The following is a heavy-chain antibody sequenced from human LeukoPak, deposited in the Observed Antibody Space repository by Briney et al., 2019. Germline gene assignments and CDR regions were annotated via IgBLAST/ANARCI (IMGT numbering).Heavy chain of an antibody. J-gene: IGHJ4*02. CDR3: AKDLHSDYYDSSGPFDY. CDR2: IRYDGSNK. D-gene: IGHD3-22*01. V-gene: IGHV3-30*02. CDR1: GFTFSSYG. Sequence: AGGSLRLSCAASGFTFSSYGMHWVRQAPGKGLEWVAFIRYDGSNKYYADSVKGRFTISRDNSKNTLYLQMNSLRAEDTAVYYCAKDLHSDYYDSSGPFDYWGQGTLVTVSS.